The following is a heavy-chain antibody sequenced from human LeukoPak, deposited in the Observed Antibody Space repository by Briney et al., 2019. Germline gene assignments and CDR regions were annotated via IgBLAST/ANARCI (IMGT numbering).Heavy chain of an antibody. V-gene: IGHV1-69*13. CDR2: IIPIFGTA. CDR1: GGTFSSYA. D-gene: IGHD6-19*01. CDR3: ARDQVFAVAGPDY. J-gene: IGHJ4*02. Sequence: GASVKVSCKASGGTFSSYAISWVRQAPGQGLEWMGGIIPIFGTANYAQKFQGRVTITADESTSTAYMELSSLRSDDTAVYYCARDQVFAVAGPDYWGQGTLVTVSS.